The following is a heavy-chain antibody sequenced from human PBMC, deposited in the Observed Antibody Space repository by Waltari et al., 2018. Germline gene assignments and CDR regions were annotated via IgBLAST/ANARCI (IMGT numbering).Heavy chain of an antibody. D-gene: IGHD6-13*01. CDR3: ARGGAADGTGYDY. CDR1: GGSISRGSDY. V-gene: IGHV4-61*02. Sequence: QVQLQESGPGLVKPSQTLYLTCTVSGGSISRGSDYWSWIRQPAGKGLECRGLIDPSGSTKYNPSLRSRVTIAKDTSENQLSLKLTTVTAADTAVYYCARGGAADGTGYDYWGRGMLVTVSS. CDR2: IDPSGST. J-gene: IGHJ2*01.